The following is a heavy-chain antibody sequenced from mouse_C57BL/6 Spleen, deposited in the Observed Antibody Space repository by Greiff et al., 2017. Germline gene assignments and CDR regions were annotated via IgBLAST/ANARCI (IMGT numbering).Heavy chain of an antibody. V-gene: IGHV1-42*01. Sequence: VQLQQSGPELVKPGASVKISCKASGYSFTGYYMNWVKQSPEKSLEWIGEINPSTGGSTHNQKFKAKATLTIDKSSSTAYMQLKSLTSKDAEVYYCARRGLYSDYWGQGTTLTVSS. CDR1: GYSFTGYY. J-gene: IGHJ2*01. CDR3: ARRGLYSDY. D-gene: IGHD2-12*01. CDR2: INPSTGGS.